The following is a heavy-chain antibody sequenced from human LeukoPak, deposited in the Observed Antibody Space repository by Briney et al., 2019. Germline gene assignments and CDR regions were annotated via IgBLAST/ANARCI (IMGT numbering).Heavy chain of an antibody. CDR1: GGSISSYY. CDR3: QACSSADLYFDY. Sequence: SETLSRTCTVSGGSISSYYWSWSRRPPGKGLEWIGSIYYSGSTNYNPSLKSRVTISIDTSKNQFSLKLSSVTAADTAMSYRQACSSADLYFDYWGQGTLVTVSS. CDR2: IYYSGST. V-gene: IGHV4-59*08. D-gene: IGHD3-22*01. J-gene: IGHJ4*02.